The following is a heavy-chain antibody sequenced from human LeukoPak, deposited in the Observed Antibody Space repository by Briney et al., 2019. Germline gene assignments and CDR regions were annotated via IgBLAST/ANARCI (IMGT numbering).Heavy chain of an antibody. Sequence: GESLKISCKASAYSFTTFWISWVRQMPGKGLEWMGRITPSDSYTNYSPSFRGHVTISADKSITTAYLQWSSLRASDTAMYYCATSSGNNPFDSWGQGTLVTVSS. CDR3: ATSSGNNPFDS. CDR1: AYSFTTFW. CDR2: ITPSDSYT. J-gene: IGHJ4*02. V-gene: IGHV5-10-1*01. D-gene: IGHD1-14*01.